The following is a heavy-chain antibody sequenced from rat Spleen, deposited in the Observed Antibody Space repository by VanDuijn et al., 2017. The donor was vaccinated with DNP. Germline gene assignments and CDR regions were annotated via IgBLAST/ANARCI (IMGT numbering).Heavy chain of an antibody. CDR2: ISSGGGNT. CDR3: ERQATYDGGYYYGY. Sequence: EVQLVESGGGLVQPGRSMRLSCAASGFTFTNYYMAWVRQAPTKGLEWVASISSGGGNTYYRDSVKGRFTIYRDNAKSTLYLQMDSLRSGDTATFYCERQATYDGGYYYGYGGQGVMVTVSS. D-gene: IGHD1-12*02. V-gene: IGHV5-25*01. J-gene: IGHJ2*01. CDR1: GFTFTNYY.